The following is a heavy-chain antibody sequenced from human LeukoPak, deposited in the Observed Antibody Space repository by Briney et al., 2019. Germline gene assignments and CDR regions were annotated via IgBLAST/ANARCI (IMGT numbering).Heavy chain of an antibody. Sequence: PSETLSLTCTVSGGSISSYYWSWIRQPPGKGLEWIGYIYYSGSTKYNPSLKSRVTMSVDTSKNQFSLKLSSVTAADTAVYYCARENYDSSGYSPWGQGTLVTVSS. CDR1: GGSISSYY. V-gene: IGHV4-59*12. J-gene: IGHJ5*02. CDR2: IYYSGST. CDR3: ARENYDSSGYSP. D-gene: IGHD3-22*01.